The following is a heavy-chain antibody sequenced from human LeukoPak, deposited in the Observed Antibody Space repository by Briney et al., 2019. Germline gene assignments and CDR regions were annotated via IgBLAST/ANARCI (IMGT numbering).Heavy chain of an antibody. D-gene: IGHD1-26*01. V-gene: IGHV3-23*01. Sequence: PGGSLGLSCAAPGFSVTSCAMSWVRQAPGKGLEWVSTISNSGYNTWYADSVKGRFTISRDNSQNTLYLQMSGLRAEDTALYYCARHDGSSFIYYIDHWGQGALVTVSS. CDR1: GFSVTSCA. J-gene: IGHJ4*02. CDR2: ISNSGYNT. CDR3: ARHDGSSFIYYIDH.